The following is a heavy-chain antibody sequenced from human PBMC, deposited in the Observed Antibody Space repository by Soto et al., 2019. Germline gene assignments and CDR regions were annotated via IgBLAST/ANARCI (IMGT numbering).Heavy chain of an antibody. CDR3: ARDSALSYCSGGSCYSNYYYGMDV. D-gene: IGHD2-15*01. CDR2: IYTSGST. CDR1: GDSISSYY. J-gene: IGHJ6*02. V-gene: IGHV4-4*07. Sequence: SETLSLTCTVSGDSISSYYWSWIRQPAGKGLEWIGRIYTSGSTNYNPSLKSRVTMSVDTSKNQFSLKLSSVTAADTAVYYCARDSALSYCSGGSCYSNYYYGMDVWGQGTTVTVSS.